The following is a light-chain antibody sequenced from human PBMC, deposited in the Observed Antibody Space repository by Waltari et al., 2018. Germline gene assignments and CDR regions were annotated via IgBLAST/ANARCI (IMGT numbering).Light chain of an antibody. CDR1: QSISTW. J-gene: IGKJ1*01. Sequence: DIQMTQSPSTLSASVGDRVTITCRASQSISTWLAWNQQKPGKAPKLLIYKASRLEGVFPSRFSGSGSETECTLTIRSLQPDDFVSYYCQQYTGPWKFGQGPKV. CDR2: KAS. CDR3: QQYTGPWK. V-gene: IGKV1-5*03.